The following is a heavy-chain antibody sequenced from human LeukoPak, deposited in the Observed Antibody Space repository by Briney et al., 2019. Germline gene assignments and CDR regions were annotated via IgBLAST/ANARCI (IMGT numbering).Heavy chain of an antibody. D-gene: IGHD3-3*01. J-gene: IGHJ5*02. Sequence: SETLSLTCTVSGGSLSSSSYYWGWIRQPPGRWLEWIVSVYYSGSTYYNPSLKSRVTISVDTSKTQFSLKLSYVTAADTAVYYCARPADTAYYDFWSGYFPNWFDHWGQGTLVTVSS. CDR3: ARPADTAYYDFWSGYFPNWFDH. CDR1: GGSLSSSSYY. V-gene: IGHV4-39*01. CDR2: VYYSGST.